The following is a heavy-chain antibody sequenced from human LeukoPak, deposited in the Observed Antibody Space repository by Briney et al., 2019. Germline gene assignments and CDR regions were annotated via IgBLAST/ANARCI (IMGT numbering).Heavy chain of an antibody. CDR3: ARALDSYGPNFNY. CDR1: GYTFTGYY. CDR2: INPNSGGT. V-gene: IGHV1-2*02. J-gene: IGHJ4*02. D-gene: IGHD5-18*01. Sequence: ASVKVSCKASGYTFTGYYMHWVRQAPGQGLEWMGWINPNSGGTNYAQKFQGRVTMTRDTSISTAYMELSRLRSDDTAVYYCARALDSYGPNFNYWGQGTLVTVSS.